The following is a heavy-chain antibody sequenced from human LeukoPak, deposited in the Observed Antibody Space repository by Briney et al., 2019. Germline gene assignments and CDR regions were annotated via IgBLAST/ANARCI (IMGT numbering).Heavy chain of an antibody. CDR2: ISAYNGNT. CDR3: ARGRPPRGVRGVVPFDY. CDR1: GYTFTSYG. Sequence: ASVKVSCKASGYTFTSYGISWVRQAPGQGLEWMGWISAYNGNTNYAQKLQGRVTMTTDTSTSTAYMELRSLRSDDTAVYYCARGRPPRGVRGVVPFDYWGQGTLVTVSS. V-gene: IGHV1-18*01. J-gene: IGHJ4*02. D-gene: IGHD3-10*01.